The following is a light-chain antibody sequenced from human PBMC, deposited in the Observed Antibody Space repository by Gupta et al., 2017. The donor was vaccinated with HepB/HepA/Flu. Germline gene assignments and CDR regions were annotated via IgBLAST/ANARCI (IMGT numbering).Light chain of an antibody. CDR3: QAWDSSTGVV. V-gene: IGLV3-1*01. Sequence: SYELTQPPSVSVSPGQTANITCSGDKLGEKYACWYQQKSGQSPVLFIYQDRKRPSGIPERFSGSNSGNTATLTISGTQAMDEADYYCQAWDSSTGVVFGGGTKLTVL. CDR1: KLGEKY. J-gene: IGLJ2*01. CDR2: QDR.